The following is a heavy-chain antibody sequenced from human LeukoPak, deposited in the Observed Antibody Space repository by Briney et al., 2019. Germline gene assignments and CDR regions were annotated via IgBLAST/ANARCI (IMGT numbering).Heavy chain of an antibody. J-gene: IGHJ4*02. Sequence: ASVKVSCTASGYTFTGYYIHWVRQAPGQGLKWMGWIKPNSGGTNYAQKFQGRVTMTRDTSITTAYMELSGLRSDDAAVYYCARGESSSSPNYWGQGTLVTVSS. V-gene: IGHV1-2*02. CDR3: ARGESSSSPNY. CDR2: IKPNSGGT. CDR1: GYTFTGYY. D-gene: IGHD6-6*01.